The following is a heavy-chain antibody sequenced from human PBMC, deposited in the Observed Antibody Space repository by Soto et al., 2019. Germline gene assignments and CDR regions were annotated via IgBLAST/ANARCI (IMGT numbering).Heavy chain of an antibody. CDR1: GFTFSDYY. CDR3: ARVRVETAMGYYYYGMDV. Sequence: PGGSLRLSCAASGFTFSDYYMSWIRQAPGKGLEWVSYISSSGSTIYYADSVKGRFTISRDNAKNSLYLQMNSLRAEDTAVSHAARVRVETAMGYYYYGMDVWGQGTTVTVSS. D-gene: IGHD5-18*01. J-gene: IGHJ6*02. CDR2: ISSSGSTI. V-gene: IGHV3-11*01.